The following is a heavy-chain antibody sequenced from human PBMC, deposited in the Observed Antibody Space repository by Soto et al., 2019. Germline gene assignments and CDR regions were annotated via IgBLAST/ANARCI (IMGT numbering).Heavy chain of an antibody. CDR1: GFTFSDYY. V-gene: IGHV3-11*01. CDR3: ARERYSYGPYYFDY. CDR2: ITSSGSTT. D-gene: IGHD5-18*01. Sequence: GGSLRLSCAASGFTFSDYYMSWIRQAPGKGLEWVSSITSSGSTTYYTDSVKGRFTISRDNAKNSLYLQMNSLRAEDTAVYYCARERYSYGPYYFDYWAQRTLVTVSS. J-gene: IGHJ4*02.